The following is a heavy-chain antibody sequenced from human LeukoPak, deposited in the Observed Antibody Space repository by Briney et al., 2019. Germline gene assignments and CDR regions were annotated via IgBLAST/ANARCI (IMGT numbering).Heavy chain of an antibody. CDR2: ISGSGGST. CDR3: AKDTSYYGSGSYYSPPPAFDI. J-gene: IGHJ3*02. Sequence: TGGSLRLSCAASGFTFSSYAMSWVRQAPGKGLEWVSAISGSGGSTYYADSVKGRFTISRDSSKNTLYVQMNNLRAEDTAVYYCAKDTSYYGSGSYYSPPPAFDIWGQGTMVTVSS. D-gene: IGHD3-10*01. CDR1: GFTFSSYA. V-gene: IGHV3-23*01.